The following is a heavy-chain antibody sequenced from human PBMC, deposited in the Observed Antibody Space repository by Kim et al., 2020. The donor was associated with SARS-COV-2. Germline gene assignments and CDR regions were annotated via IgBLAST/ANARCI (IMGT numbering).Heavy chain of an antibody. V-gene: IGHV3-15*01. CDR3: TIEGRREE. J-gene: IGHJ4*02. Sequence: GGTTDYADTRKGRLTISRDDSKNTMYLQMNSLNTEDTAVYYCTIEGRREEGGQGTLVTVSS. CDR2: GGTT.